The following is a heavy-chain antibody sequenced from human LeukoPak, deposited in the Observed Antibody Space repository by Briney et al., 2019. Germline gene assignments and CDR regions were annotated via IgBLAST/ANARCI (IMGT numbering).Heavy chain of an antibody. CDR3: ARAGRWEGRPHAFDI. J-gene: IGHJ3*02. CDR2: IYYSGIT. D-gene: IGHD1-26*01. Sequence: SETLSLTCTVSGGYISSYYWNWIRQPPGKGLEWIGYIYYSGITNYNPSLKSRVTMSVDTSKSQFSLKLSSVTAADTAVYYCARAGRWEGRPHAFDIWGQGTMVTVSS. CDR1: GGYISSYY. V-gene: IGHV4-59*01.